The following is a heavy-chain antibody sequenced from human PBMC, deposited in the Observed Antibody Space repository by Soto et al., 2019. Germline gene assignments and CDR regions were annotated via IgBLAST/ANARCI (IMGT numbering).Heavy chain of an antibody. CDR3: AKANANGGGAFDI. CDR2: ILVGGST. Sequence: PGGSLRLSCAASGFTCSSYDMSWVRQAPGKGLEWVSTILVGGSTHYPDSVKGRFTISRDNSKNTAFLQMNSLTAGDTAVYYCAKANANGGGAFDICGQGTVVTVSS. CDR1: GFTCSSYD. V-gene: IGHV3-23*01. D-gene: IGHD2-8*01. J-gene: IGHJ3*02.